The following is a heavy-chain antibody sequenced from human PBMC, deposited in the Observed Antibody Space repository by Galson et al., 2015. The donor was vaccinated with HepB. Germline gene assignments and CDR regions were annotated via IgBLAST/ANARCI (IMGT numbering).Heavy chain of an antibody. CDR2: IKQGGSEK. V-gene: IGHV3-7*03. CDR1: GFTFSSYW. Sequence: SLRLSCAASGFTFSSYWMSWVRQAPGKGLECVANIKQGGSEKYYVDSVKGRFTISRDNAKNSLYLQMNSLRAENTAVYYCSRGRGIGHWGQGTLVTVS. CDR3: SRGRGIGH. J-gene: IGHJ5*02.